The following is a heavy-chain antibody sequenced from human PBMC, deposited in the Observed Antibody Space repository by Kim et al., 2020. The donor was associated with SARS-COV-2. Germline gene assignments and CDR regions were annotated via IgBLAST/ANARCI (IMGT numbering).Heavy chain of an antibody. CDR3: AKDMGVRGARWGGDY. Sequence: GGSLRLSCATSGFTFSSYGMSWVRQAPGKGLEWVSMISGRVGSTGYADSVKGRFTISRDDSKNTLYLQMNSLRAEDTAVYFCAKDMGVRGARWGGDYWG. CDR1: GFTFSSYG. D-gene: IGHD3-10*01. J-gene: IGHJ4*01. V-gene: IGHV3-23*01. CDR2: ISGRVGST.